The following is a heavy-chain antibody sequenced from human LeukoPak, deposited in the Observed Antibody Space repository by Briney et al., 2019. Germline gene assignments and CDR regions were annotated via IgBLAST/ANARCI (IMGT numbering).Heavy chain of an antibody. CDR2: IYSGGST. D-gene: IGHD3-16*01. CDR1: GFTVTSNY. V-gene: IGHV3-53*04. Sequence: GGSLRLSCAASGFTVTSNYMSWVRQAPGKGLEWVSLIYSGGSTYYADSVRGRFTISRHNSKNTLYLQMNSLRTEDTAVYYCAREIGGGASDYWGQGTLVTVSS. CDR3: AREIGGGASDY. J-gene: IGHJ4*02.